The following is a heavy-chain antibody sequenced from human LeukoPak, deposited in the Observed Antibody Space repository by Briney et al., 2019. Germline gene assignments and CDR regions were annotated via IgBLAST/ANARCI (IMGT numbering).Heavy chain of an antibody. CDR2: MNPNSGNT. D-gene: IGHD4-11*01. J-gene: IGHJ6*03. Sequence: ASVKVSCKASGYTFTSYDINWVRQATGQGLEWMGWMNPNSGNTGYAQKFQGRVTITRNTSISTAYMELSSLRSEDTAVYYCARDCYSNYPVDYMDVWGKGTTVTVSS. CDR1: GYTFTSYD. V-gene: IGHV1-8*03. CDR3: ARDCYSNYPVDYMDV.